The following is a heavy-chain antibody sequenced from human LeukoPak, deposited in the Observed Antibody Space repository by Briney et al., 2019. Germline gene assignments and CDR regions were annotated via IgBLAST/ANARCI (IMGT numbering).Heavy chain of an antibody. CDR2: INGSGSDGST. D-gene: IGHD4-11*01. CDR3: AKAGDYSYFDY. V-gene: IGHV3-23*01. CDR1: GFTFTYYA. J-gene: IGHJ4*02. Sequence: PGWSLRLSCAAFGFTFTYYAMNWVRQAPGKGLEWVSAINGSGSDGSTYYADSVKGRFTISRDNSKNTLYLQMNSLRAEDTAVYYCAKAGDYSYFDYWGQGALVTVSS.